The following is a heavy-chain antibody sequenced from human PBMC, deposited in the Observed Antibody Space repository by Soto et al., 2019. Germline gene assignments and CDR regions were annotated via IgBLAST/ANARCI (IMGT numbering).Heavy chain of an antibody. CDR2: ISGSGGST. V-gene: IGHV3-23*01. CDR1: GFTFSSYA. D-gene: IGHD3-22*01. Sequence: GGSLRLSCAASGFTFSSYAMSWVRQAPGKGLERVSAISGSGGSTYYADSVKGRFTISRDNSKNTLYLQMNSLRAEDTAVYYCAKAPGSGYYYRYFQHWGQGTLVTVSS. CDR3: AKAPGSGYYYRYFQH. J-gene: IGHJ1*01.